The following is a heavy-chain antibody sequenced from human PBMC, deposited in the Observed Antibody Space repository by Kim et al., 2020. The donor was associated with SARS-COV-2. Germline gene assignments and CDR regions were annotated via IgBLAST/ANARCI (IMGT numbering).Heavy chain of an antibody. J-gene: IGHJ4*01. CDR3: AKDTAYIVATSFDY. CDR2: ISWNSGSI. Sequence: GGSLRLSCAASGFTFGDYAMHWVRQAPGKGLEWVSGISWNSGSIGYADSVKGRFTISRDNAKNSLYLQMNSLRAEDTALYYCAKDTAYIVATSFDYWGHGTLVTVSS. V-gene: IGHV3-9*01. D-gene: IGHD5-12*01. CDR1: GFTFGDYA.